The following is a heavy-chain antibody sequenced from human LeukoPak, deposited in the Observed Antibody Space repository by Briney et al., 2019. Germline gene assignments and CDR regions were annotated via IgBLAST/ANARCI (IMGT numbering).Heavy chain of an antibody. Sequence: PSETLSLTCTVSGYSISSGYYWGWIRQPPGKGLEWIGSIYHSGSTYYNPSLKSRVTISVDTSKNQFSLKLSSVTAADTAVYYCVSGGATFYFDYWGQGTLVTVSS. D-gene: IGHD1-26*01. CDR3: VSGGATFYFDY. CDR2: IYHSGST. CDR1: GYSISSGYY. V-gene: IGHV4-38-2*02. J-gene: IGHJ4*02.